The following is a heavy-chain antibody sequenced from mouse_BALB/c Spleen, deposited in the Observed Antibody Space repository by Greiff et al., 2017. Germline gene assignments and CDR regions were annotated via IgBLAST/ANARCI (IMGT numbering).Heavy chain of an antibody. CDR2: ISYSGST. V-gene: IGHV3-2*02. CDR3: ARKRARGYFDY. Sequence: VQLKQSGPGLVKPSQSLSLTCTVTGYSITSDYAWNWIRQFPGNKLEWMGYISYSGSTSYNPSLKSRISITRDTSKNQFFLQLNSVTTEDTATYYCARKRARGYFDYWGQGTTLTVSS. J-gene: IGHJ2*01. CDR1: GYSITSDYA. D-gene: IGHD3-3*01.